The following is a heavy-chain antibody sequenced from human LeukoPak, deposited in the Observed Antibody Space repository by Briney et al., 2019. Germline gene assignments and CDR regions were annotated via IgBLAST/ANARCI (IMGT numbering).Heavy chain of an antibody. V-gene: IGHV4-59*12. CDR2: IFYSGST. Sequence: GSLRLSCVASGFTFSSYSMNWIRQPPGKGLEWIGNIFYSGSTYYGPSLKSRLTISLDTSRNQFSLKLNSVTAADTAVYYCAKSNGYGLIDIWGQGTMVTVSS. J-gene: IGHJ3*02. CDR1: GFTFSSYS. CDR3: AKSNGYGLIDI. D-gene: IGHD3-10*01.